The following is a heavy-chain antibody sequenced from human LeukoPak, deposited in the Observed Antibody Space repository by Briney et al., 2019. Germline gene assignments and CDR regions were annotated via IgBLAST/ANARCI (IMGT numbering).Heavy chain of an antibody. D-gene: IGHD1-26*01. V-gene: IGHV3-15*01. Sequence: GGSLRLSCAASGFTFSNAWMSWVRQAPGKGLEWVGRIKSKTDGGTTDYAAPVKGRFTISRDDSKNTLYLQMNSLRAEDTAVYYCAKAEGATYFDYWGQGTLVTVSS. CDR2: IKSKTDGGTT. CDR1: GFTFSNAW. CDR3: AKAEGATYFDY. J-gene: IGHJ4*02.